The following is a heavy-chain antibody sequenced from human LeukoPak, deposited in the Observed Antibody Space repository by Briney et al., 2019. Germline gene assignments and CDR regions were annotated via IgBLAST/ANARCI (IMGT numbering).Heavy chain of an antibody. D-gene: IGHD3-16*01. Sequence: GGSLRLSCGASGFTFSNHWMYWVRQAPGKGLVSVSHINTDGNITEYADSVKGRFTISRDNAKNTVYLQMNSLRIEDTAVYYCVTPLGLNWGQGALCAVSS. CDR1: GFTFSNHW. J-gene: IGHJ4*02. CDR3: VTPLGLN. CDR2: INTDGNIT. V-gene: IGHV3-74*03.